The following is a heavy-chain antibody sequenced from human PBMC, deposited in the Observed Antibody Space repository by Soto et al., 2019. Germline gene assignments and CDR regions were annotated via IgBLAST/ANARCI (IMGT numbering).Heavy chain of an antibody. CDR3: ARGRRGYSSSSAQFDY. CDR2: IYYSGST. CDR1: GGSISSYY. V-gene: IGHV4-59*01. J-gene: IGHJ4*02. D-gene: IGHD6-6*01. Sequence: LRETLSLTCTVSGGSISSYYWSWIRQPPGKGLEWIGYIYYSGSTNYNPSLKSRVTISVDTSKNQFSLKLSSVTAADTAVYYCARGRRGYSSSSAQFDYWGQGTLVTVSS.